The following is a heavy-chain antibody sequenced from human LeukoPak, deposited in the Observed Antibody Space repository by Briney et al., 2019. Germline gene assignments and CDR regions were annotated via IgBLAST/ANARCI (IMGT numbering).Heavy chain of an antibody. CDR3: ARADYYDSSGPPPFDY. D-gene: IGHD3-22*01. V-gene: IGHV1-8*01. J-gene: IGHJ4*02. CDR1: GYTFTSYD. CDR2: VNPNSGNT. Sequence: GASVKVSCKASGYTFTSYDINWVRQATGQGLEWMGWVNPNSGNTGYAQKFQGRVTMTRNTSISTAYMELSSLRSEDTAVYYCARADYYDSSGPPPFDYWGQGTLVTVSS.